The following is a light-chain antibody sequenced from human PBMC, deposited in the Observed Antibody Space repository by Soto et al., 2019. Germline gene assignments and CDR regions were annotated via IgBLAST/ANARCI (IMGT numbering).Light chain of an antibody. V-gene: IGKV4-1*01. CDR1: QSVLYSCNTKNY. Sequence: DIVMTQSPDSLAVSLGERATINCKSSQSVLYSCNTKNYLAWYQQKPGQPPKLLIYCASTREPGVPDRFSGSGSGTDFTLTISSLQAEDVAVYYCQQYYSTPWTFGQGTKVEIK. CDR3: QQYYSTPWT. CDR2: CAS. J-gene: IGKJ1*01.